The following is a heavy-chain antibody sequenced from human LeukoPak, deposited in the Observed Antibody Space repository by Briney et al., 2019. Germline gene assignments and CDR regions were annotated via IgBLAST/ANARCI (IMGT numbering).Heavy chain of an antibody. CDR2: INHSGST. V-gene: IGHV4-34*01. CDR3: ARSYSGSYLPFDY. CDR1: GGSFSGYY. J-gene: IGHJ4*02. Sequence: SETLPLTCAVYGGSFSGYYWSWIRQPSGKGLEWIGEINHSGSTNYNPSLKSRVTISVDTSKNQFSLKLSSVTAADTAVYYCARSYSGSYLPFDYWGQGTLVTVSS. D-gene: IGHD1-26*01.